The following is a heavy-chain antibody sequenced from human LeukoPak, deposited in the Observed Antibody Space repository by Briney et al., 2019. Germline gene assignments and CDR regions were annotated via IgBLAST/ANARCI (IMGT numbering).Heavy chain of an antibody. CDR2: IYYSGTP. CDR3: ARLEYGDYVAY. CDR1: GVSISNYY. Sequence: PSETLSLTCTVSGVSISNYYWTWIRQPPGKTLQWIGYIYYSGTPQYNPSLKSRVTISLDRSKNQFSLNLISVTAADTAVYFCARLEYGDYVAYWGQGTLVTVSS. J-gene: IGHJ4*02. V-gene: IGHV4-59*08. D-gene: IGHD4-17*01.